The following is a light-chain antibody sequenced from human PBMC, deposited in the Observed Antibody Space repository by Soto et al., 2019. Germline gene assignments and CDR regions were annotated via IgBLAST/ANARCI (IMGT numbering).Light chain of an antibody. J-gene: IGKJ4*01. CDR2: GAS. V-gene: IGKV3-20*01. Sequence: ESVLMQSPGTLSLSPRERATLSCRASQSISSRYLAWYQQKPGQAPRLLIYGASSRATGIPDRFSGSGSGTDFTLTISRLEPEEFAVYYCQQYGSPLTFGGGTKVEIK. CDR1: QSISSRY. CDR3: QQYGSPLT.